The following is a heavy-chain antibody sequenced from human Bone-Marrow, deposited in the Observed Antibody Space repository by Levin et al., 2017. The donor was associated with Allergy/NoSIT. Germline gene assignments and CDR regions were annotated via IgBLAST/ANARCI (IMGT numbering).Heavy chain of an antibody. D-gene: IGHD6-13*01. V-gene: IGHV3-7*01. CDR1: GFTFSNYW. J-gene: IGHJ4*02. CDR3: ARLLVSSSWFFDY. CDR2: IKQDGNQI. Sequence: GASVKVSCAASGFTFSNYWMSWVRQAPGKGLEWVANIKQDGNQIYSVDSVKGRFTISRDNAKNSLYLQMNSLRVEDTAVYYCARLLVSSSWFFDYWGQGTLVTVSS.